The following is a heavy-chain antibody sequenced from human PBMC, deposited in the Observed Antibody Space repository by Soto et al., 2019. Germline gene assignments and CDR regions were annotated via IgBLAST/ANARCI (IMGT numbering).Heavy chain of an antibody. J-gene: IGHJ4*02. CDR2: IYYSGST. Sequence: QLQLQESGPGLVKPSETLSLTCTVSGGSISSSSYYWGWIRQPPGKGLEWIGSIYYSGSTYYNPSLKSRVTISVDTSKNQFSLKLSSVTAADTAVYYCARHVYSSSWYSPHYLDYWGQGTLVTVSS. D-gene: IGHD6-13*01. CDR3: ARHVYSSSWYSPHYLDY. CDR1: GGSISSSSYY. V-gene: IGHV4-39*01.